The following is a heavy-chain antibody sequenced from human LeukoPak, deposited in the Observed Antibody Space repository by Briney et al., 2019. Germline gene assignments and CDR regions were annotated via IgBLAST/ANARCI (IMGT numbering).Heavy chain of an antibody. CDR3: ARAVVVVANWFEP. CDR1: GYTFNTYG. D-gene: IGHD2-15*01. CDR2: ISCYNSKT. V-gene: IGHV1-18*03. Sequence: GASVKLSCKASGYTFNTYGITWVRQAPGQGLEWMAFISCYNSKTKYAHKLKDRFTITTDTSKTTPYMELSSLRFDDMDVYYCARAVVVVANWFEPGGKGPLVPVS. J-gene: IGHJ5*02.